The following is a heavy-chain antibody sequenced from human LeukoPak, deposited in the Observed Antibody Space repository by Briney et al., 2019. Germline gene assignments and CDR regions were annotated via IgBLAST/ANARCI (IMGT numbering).Heavy chain of an antibody. J-gene: IGHJ4*02. CDR2: INPNSGGT. D-gene: IGHD3-10*01. CDR3: ARGLLWSGELSPDY. V-gene: IGHV1-2*02. CDR1: GYTFTGYY. Sequence: ASVKVSCKASGYTFTGYYMHWVRQAPGQGLEWMGWINPNSGGTNYAQKFQGRVTMTRDTSISTAYMELSRLRSDDTAVYYCARGLLWSGELSPDYWGQGTLVTVSS.